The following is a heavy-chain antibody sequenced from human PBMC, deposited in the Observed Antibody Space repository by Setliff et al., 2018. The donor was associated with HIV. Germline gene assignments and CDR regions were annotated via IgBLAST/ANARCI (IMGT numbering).Heavy chain of an antibody. CDR2: INHSGST. Sequence: ETLSLTCAVYGGSFSGYYWSWIRQPPGKGLEWIGEINHSGSTNYNPSLKSRVTISVDTSKNQFSLKLSSVTAADTAVYYCARGRRGKTGTTRYYYYYMDVWGKGTTVTVSS. D-gene: IGHD1-1*01. CDR1: GGSFSGYY. CDR3: ARGRRGKTGTTRYYYYYMDV. V-gene: IGHV4-34*01. J-gene: IGHJ6*03.